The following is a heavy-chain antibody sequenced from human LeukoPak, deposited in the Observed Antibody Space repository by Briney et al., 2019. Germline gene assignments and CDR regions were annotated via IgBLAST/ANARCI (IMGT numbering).Heavy chain of an antibody. D-gene: IGHD5-12*01. CDR3: ARRGDSGYDQFDY. CDR1: GGPISSYY. J-gene: IGHJ4*02. V-gene: IGHV4-59*08. CDR2: IYYSGST. Sequence: PSETLSLTCSVSGGPISSYYWSWILQPPGKGLEWIGYIYYSGSTNYNPSLKSRVTISVDTSKNQFSLKLSSVTAADTAVYYCARRGDSGYDQFDYWGQGTLVTVSS.